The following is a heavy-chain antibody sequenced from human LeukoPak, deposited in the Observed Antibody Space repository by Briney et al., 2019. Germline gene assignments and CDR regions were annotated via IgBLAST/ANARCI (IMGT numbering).Heavy chain of an antibody. Sequence: GASVKVSCKASGYTFTSYDINWGRQATGQGLEWMGWMNPNSGNTGYAQTFQGSVTMTRNTYISTAYLELRSLRSEDTAVYYCARGQLLLEGYFYYMDVWGEGTPVAVSS. CDR3: ARGQLLLEGYFYYMDV. CDR2: MNPNSGNT. CDR1: GYTFTSYD. V-gene: IGHV1-8*01. J-gene: IGHJ6*03. D-gene: IGHD2-2*01.